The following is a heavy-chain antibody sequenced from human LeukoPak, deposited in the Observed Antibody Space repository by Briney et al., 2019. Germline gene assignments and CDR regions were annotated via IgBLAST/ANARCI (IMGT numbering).Heavy chain of an antibody. Sequence: PSETLSLTCTVSGASISSHYWSWIRQPPGRGLEWIGYIHYSGTTSYDPSLKSRVTMSMDTSKSQFSLNLNSVTAADTAVHYCARVYDYGKFDFWGPGTPLTVSS. CDR1: GASISSHY. CDR3: ARVYDYGKFDF. J-gene: IGHJ4*02. D-gene: IGHD4/OR15-4a*01. V-gene: IGHV4-59*11. CDR2: IHYSGTT.